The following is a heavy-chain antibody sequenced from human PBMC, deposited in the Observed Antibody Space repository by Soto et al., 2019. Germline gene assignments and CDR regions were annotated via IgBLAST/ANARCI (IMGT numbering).Heavy chain of an antibody. J-gene: IGHJ3*02. CDR3: ARGGGVGVAGSAAFDM. D-gene: IGHD3-3*01. CDR1: GYPVTAYY. Sequence: QLHLVQSGAVVKKPGASVTVSCSASGYPVTAYYMHWVRQAPGRGLEWMGGINPATGAAKYTQAFLGRVTMTRAPSTSTVFMELSGLTSEDTAVFYCARGGGVGVAGSAAFDMWGQGTLVTVSS. CDR2: INPATGAA. V-gene: IGHV1-2*02.